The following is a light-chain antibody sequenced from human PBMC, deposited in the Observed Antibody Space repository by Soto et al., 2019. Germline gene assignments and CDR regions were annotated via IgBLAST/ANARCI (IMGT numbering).Light chain of an antibody. V-gene: IGKV3-20*01. Sequence: EIVLTPSPDTLSLSPGERATLSCRASQSVSSYLAWYQHKPGQAPRLLMYGASSRATGIPDRFSGSGSGTDFTLTIRTLEPEDFAVYFCQQYGTSPPTFGQGTDWRL. J-gene: IGKJ5*01. CDR1: QSVSSY. CDR3: QQYGTSPPT. CDR2: GAS.